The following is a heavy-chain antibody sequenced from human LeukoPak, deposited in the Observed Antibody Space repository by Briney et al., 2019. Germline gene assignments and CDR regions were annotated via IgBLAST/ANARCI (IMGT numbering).Heavy chain of an antibody. V-gene: IGHV1-46*01. CDR3: ASPTLTGSFDL. CDR1: GSTFTSNY. Sequence: ASVKVSCKASGSTFTSNYIHWVGQAPGRGLEWMGMIYPRDGSASYAQKFQGRVTVTTDTSTSTVHMELSGLRAEDTAVYYCASPTLTGSFDLWGRGTLVTVSS. CDR2: IYPRDGSA. J-gene: IGHJ2*01. D-gene: IGHD3-10*01.